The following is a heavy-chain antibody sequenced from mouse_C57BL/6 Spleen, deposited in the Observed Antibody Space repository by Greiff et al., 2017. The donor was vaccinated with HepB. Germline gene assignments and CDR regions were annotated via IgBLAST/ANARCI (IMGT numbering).Heavy chain of an antibody. CDR2: IHPDSGST. CDR1: GYTFTSYW. D-gene: IGHD2-12*01. J-gene: IGHJ4*01. CDR3: ARRVTTAVEGSMDG. Sequence: VQLQQSGAELVKPGASVKLSCKASGYTFTSYWMHWVKQRPGQGLEWIGLIHPDSGSTNYNEKFKSKATLTVDKSSSTAYMQLSSPTSEDSAVYYCARRVTTAVEGSMDGWGQGTSGT. V-gene: IGHV1-64*01.